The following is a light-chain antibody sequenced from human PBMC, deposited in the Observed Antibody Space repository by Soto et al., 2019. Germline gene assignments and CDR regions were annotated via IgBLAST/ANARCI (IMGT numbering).Light chain of an antibody. CDR2: AAS. CDR1: QSVSSK. Sequence: EIVMTQSPATLSVSPGERATLSCRASQSVSSKLAWYQQKPGQAPRLLIYAASTRATGIPARFSGSGSGTEFPLTISSLQSEDFAIYYCQQYNIWRTFGQGTDVEIK. V-gene: IGKV3D-15*01. CDR3: QQYNIWRT. J-gene: IGKJ1*01.